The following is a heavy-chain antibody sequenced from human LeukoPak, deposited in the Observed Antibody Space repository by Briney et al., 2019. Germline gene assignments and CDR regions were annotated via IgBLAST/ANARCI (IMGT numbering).Heavy chain of an antibody. J-gene: IGHJ5*02. CDR2: IYYSGST. V-gene: IGHV4-61*01. CDR3: ARVAHRRGGWPNWFDP. CDR1: GGSISNSNYY. D-gene: IGHD3-10*01. Sequence: SETLSLTCTVSGGSISNSNYYWSWIRQPPGTGLVWIGYIYYSGSTNYNPSLKSRVTISVDTSKNQFSLKLSSVTAADTAVYYCARVAHRRGGWPNWFDPWGQGTLVTVSS.